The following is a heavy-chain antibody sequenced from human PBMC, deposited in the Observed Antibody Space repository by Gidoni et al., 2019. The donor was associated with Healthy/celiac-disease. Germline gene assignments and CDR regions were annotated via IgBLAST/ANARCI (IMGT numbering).Heavy chain of an antibody. J-gene: IGHJ4*02. CDR1: GFTFNRYA. CDR3: AKGSRWYDFWSGYYALDY. Sequence: QVQLVESGGGVVQPGRSRRRACAASGFTFNRYAMHWVRQAPGKGLGWVAVISHDGSNKYYADSVKGRFTISRDNSKNTLYLQMNSLRAEDTAVYYCAKGSRWYDFWSGYYALDYWGQGTLVTVSS. V-gene: IGHV3-30*18. CDR2: ISHDGSNK. D-gene: IGHD3-3*01.